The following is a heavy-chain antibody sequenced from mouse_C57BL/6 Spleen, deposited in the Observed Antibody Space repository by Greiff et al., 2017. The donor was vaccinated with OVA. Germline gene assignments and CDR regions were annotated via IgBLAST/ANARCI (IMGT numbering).Heavy chain of an antibody. V-gene: IGHV1-62-2*01. D-gene: IGHD1-1*01. CDR1: GYTFTEYT. CDR2: FYPGSGSI. J-gene: IGHJ4*01. CDR3: ARHEDRGQITTVPYYAMDY. Sequence: VKLQESGAELVKPGASVKLSCKASGYTFTEYTIHWVKQRSGQGLEWLGWFYPGSGSITYNEKFKDKATLTADKSSSTVYMELSRLTSEDAAVYFCARHEDRGQITTVPYYAMDYWGQGTSVTVSS.